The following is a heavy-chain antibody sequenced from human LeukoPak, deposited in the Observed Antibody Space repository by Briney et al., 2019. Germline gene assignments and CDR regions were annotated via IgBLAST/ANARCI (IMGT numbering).Heavy chain of an antibody. CDR3: IREYEGGYFDY. D-gene: IGHD2-8*01. J-gene: IGHJ4*02. CDR2: IYPSVDTT. Sequence: ASVKVSCKTSGYTFTDYYIHWLLQAPGQGLEWIGIIYPSVDTTDSSQKFKGRVTVTRDTSTSTVYMELRTLRSEDTAIYYCIREYEGGYFDYWGQGTLVTVSS. V-gene: IGHV1-46*01. CDR1: GYTFTDYY.